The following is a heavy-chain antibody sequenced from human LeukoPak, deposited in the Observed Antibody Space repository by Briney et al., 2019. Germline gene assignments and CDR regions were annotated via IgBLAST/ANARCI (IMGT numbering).Heavy chain of an antibody. CDR1: GGSISSGGYY. V-gene: IGHV4-61*08. D-gene: IGHD6-6*01. CDR3: ARRPSEGNYYYYYGMDV. J-gene: IGHJ6*02. CDR2: IYYSGST. Sequence: SQTLSLTCTVSGGSISSGGYYWSWIRQPPGKGLEWIGYIYYSGSTNYNPSLKSRVSISVDTSKNQFSLKLSSVTAADTAVYYCARRPSEGNYYYYYGMDVWGQGTTVTVSS.